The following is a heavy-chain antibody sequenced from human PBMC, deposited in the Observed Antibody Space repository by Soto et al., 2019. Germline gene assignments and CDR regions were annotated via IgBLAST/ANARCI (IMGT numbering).Heavy chain of an antibody. CDR2: IDPSDSYT. J-gene: IGHJ4*02. V-gene: IGHV5-10-1*01. CDR1: GYSFTTYW. D-gene: IGHD3-22*01. CDR3: ARHESYGSGYYSDY. Sequence: EVQLVQSGAEVKKPGESLRISCKGSGYSFTTYWITWLRQMPGKGLEWMVRIDPSDSYTNYSPSFQGHGTISADKSISTAYLQWSSLQASDTAMYYCARHESYGSGYYSDYWGQGTLVTVSS.